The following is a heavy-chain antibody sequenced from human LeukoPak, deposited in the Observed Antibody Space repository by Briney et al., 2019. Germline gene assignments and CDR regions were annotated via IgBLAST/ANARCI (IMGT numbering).Heavy chain of an antibody. J-gene: IGHJ3*02. D-gene: IGHD5-18*01. CDR2: ISAYNGNT. CDR3: ARDVLRLQLWFAFDI. Sequence: PKASVKVSCKASGYTFTSYGISWVRQAPGQGLEWMGWISAYNGNTNYAQKLQGRVTMTTDTSTSTAYMELRSLRSDDTAVYYCARDVLRLQLWFAFDIWGQGTMVTVSS. V-gene: IGHV1-18*01. CDR1: GYTFTSYG.